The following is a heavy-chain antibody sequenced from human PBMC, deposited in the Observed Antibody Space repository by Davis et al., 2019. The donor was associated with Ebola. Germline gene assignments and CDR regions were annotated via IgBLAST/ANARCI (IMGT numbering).Heavy chain of an antibody. CDR2: IYYSGST. D-gene: IGHD2-2*01. Sequence: MPSETLSLTCTVPGYSISSGYYWGCIRQPPGKGLEWIGSIYYSGSTYYNPSLKSRVTISVDTSTNQFSLKRSSVTAADTAVYHCARQLGYCISTSCSHFDYWGQGTLVTVSS. J-gene: IGHJ4*02. CDR3: ARQLGYCISTSCSHFDY. V-gene: IGHV4-38-2*02. CDR1: GYSISSGYY.